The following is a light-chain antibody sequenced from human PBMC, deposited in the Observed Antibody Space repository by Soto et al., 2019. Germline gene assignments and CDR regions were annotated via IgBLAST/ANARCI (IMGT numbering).Light chain of an antibody. CDR1: SSDVGYYNY. J-gene: IGLJ1*01. CDR2: EVS. V-gene: IGLV2-14*01. Sequence: QSALTQPASVSGSPGQSITISCTGTSSDVGYYNYVSWYQQHPGKAPKLMIYEVSNRPSGVPDRFSGSKSGNTASLTISGLLAEDEADYSCSSYTNTSTLVFGTGTKLTVL. CDR3: SSYTNTSTLV.